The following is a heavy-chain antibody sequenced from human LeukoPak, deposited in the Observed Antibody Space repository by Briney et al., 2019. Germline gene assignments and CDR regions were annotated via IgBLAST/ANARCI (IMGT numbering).Heavy chain of an antibody. CDR3: ASRTFYYYDSSGPTEYYFDY. Sequence: GGSRRLSCAASGFTFSSYAMSWVRQAPGKGLEWVSAISGSGGSTYYADSVKGRFTISRDNSKNTLYLQMNSLRAEDTAVYYCASRTFYYYDSSGPTEYYFDYWGQGTLVTVSS. D-gene: IGHD3-22*01. V-gene: IGHV3-23*01. J-gene: IGHJ4*02. CDR1: GFTFSSYA. CDR2: ISGSGGST.